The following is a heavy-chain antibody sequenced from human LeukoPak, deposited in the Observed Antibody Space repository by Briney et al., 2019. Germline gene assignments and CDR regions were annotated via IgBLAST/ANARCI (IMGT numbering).Heavy chain of an antibody. V-gene: IGHV4-61*02. CDR3: LLRRDGYTHFDY. CDR2: IYTSGST. J-gene: IGHJ4*02. CDR1: GGSISSDNYY. Sequence: PSQTLSLTCTVSGGSISSDNYYGNWIWQPAGKGLEWMGRIYTSGSTNYNPSLKTRVTISIDTSKNQFSLKLTSVTAADTAVYYCLLRRDGYTHFDYWGQGTLVTVSS. D-gene: IGHD5-24*01.